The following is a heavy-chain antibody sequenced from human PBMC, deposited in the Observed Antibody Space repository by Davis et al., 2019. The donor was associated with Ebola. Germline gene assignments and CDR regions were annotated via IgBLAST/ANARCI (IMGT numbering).Heavy chain of an antibody. CDR2: INPSGGST. J-gene: IGHJ6*02. Sequence: AASVKVSCKASGYTFTSYGISWVRQAPGQGLEWMGIINPSGGSTSYAQKFQGRVTMTRDTSTSTAYMELSSLRSEDTAMYYCASSMGIAAAPYYYYGMDVWGQGTTVTVSS. D-gene: IGHD6-13*01. CDR1: GYTFTSYG. V-gene: IGHV1-46*01. CDR3: ASSMGIAAAPYYYYGMDV.